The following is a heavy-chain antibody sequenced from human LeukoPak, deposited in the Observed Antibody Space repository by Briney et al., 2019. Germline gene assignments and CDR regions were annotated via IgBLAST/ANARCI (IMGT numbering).Heavy chain of an antibody. D-gene: IGHD3-22*01. CDR1: GGSIGSYY. Sequence: SETLSLTCTVSGGSIGSYYWSWIRQPPGKGLEWIGYINYSGATNYNPSLKSRVSISVDTSKNQFSLRLDSVTAADTAAYYCARGTMMVGPWGQGTQVTVSS. J-gene: IGHJ5*02. V-gene: IGHV4-59*01. CDR3: ARGTMMVGP. CDR2: INYSGAT.